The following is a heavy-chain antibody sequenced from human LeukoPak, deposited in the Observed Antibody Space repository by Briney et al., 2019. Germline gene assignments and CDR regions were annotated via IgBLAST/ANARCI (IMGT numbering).Heavy chain of an antibody. D-gene: IGHD6-6*01. J-gene: IGHJ3*02. CDR3: ARRIAGRLINDAFDI. CDR2: TNPYSGGT. V-gene: IGHV1-2*02. Sequence: ASVKVSCKASGYTFTGYYMHWVRQAPGQGLEWMGSTNPYSGGTHYALIFQDRVTMTRDTSISTAYMELSRLRSDDTAVYYCARRIAGRLINDAFDIWGQGTMVTVSS. CDR1: GYTFTGYY.